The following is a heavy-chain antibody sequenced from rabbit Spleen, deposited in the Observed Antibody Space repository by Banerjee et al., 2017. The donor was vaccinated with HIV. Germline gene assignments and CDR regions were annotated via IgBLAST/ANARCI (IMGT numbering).Heavy chain of an antibody. CDR3: ARNYVNAFDP. CDR1: GFSFGSNYY. CDR2: IASGGSGYT. V-gene: IGHV1S45*01. Sequence: QEQLVESGGGLVKPGASLTLTCTASGFSFGSNYYMCWVRQAPGKGLEWIACIASGGSGYTFYATWATGRFTISKTSSTTVTLQMTSLTAADTATYFCARNYVNAFDPWGQGTLVTVS. D-gene: IGHD1-1*01. J-gene: IGHJ2*01.